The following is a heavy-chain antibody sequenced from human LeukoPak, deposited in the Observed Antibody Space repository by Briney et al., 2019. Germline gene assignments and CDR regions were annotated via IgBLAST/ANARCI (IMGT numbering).Heavy chain of an antibody. V-gene: IGHV4-59*01. CDR1: GGSISSYY. CDR3: ARERGSGWYVDY. Sequence: SETLSLTCTVSGGSISSYYWSWIRQPPGKGLEWIGYIYYSGSTNYNPSLKSRVTISVDTSKNQLSLKLSSVTAADTAVYYCARERGSGWYVDYRGQGTLVTVSS. J-gene: IGHJ4*02. D-gene: IGHD6-19*01. CDR2: IYYSGST.